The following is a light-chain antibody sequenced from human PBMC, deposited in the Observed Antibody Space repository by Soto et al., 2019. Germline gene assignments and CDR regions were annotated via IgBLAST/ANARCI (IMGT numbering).Light chain of an antibody. V-gene: IGKV1-39*01. CDR1: QSISTY. CDR3: QQTYSTPLT. CDR2: ATS. Sequence: IHITHSPSSLSSSVGDRVTITCRASQSISTYLNWYQQKPGKAPKVLIYATSSLHSGVPSRFSGSGSETEFTLTISSLQPEDFATYFCQQTYSTPLTFGGGTKVDIK. J-gene: IGKJ4*01.